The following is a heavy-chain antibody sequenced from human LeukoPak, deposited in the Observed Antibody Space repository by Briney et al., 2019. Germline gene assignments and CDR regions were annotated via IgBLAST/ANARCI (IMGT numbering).Heavy chain of an antibody. CDR3: ARSGGSYAFDY. CDR2: IWCDGSNK. Sequence: PGGSLRLSCAASGFTFSSYGMHWVRQAPGKGLEWVAVIWCDGSNKYYADSVKGRFTISRDNSKNTLYLQMNSLRAEDTAVYYCARSGGSYAFDYWGQGTLVTVSS. J-gene: IGHJ4*02. V-gene: IGHV3-33*01. CDR1: GFTFSSYG. D-gene: IGHD1-26*01.